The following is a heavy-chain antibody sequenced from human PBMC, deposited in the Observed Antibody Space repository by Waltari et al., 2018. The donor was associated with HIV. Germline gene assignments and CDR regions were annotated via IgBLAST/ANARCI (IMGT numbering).Heavy chain of an antibody. CDR2: INAGKGHT. J-gene: IGHJ3*02. Sequence: QVQLVLSGAKVKKPGASVKVSCKASGFAFTNYTIHWVRQAPGQGLEWMGWINAGKGHTKYLQKFQGRLTISGDTSAGTAYMELSGLRSEDMAVYYCASSTYCGGDCYPLDAFDIWGQGTMVTVSS. CDR1: GFAFTNYT. D-gene: IGHD2-21*02. V-gene: IGHV1-3*01. CDR3: ASSTYCGGDCYPLDAFDI.